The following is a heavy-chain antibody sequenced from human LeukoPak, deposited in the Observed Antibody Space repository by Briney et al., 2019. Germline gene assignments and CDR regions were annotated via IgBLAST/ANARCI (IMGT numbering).Heavy chain of an antibody. CDR2: IYYSGST. CDR3: ARAILTSVSTTRFYFDY. V-gene: IGHV4-59*01. D-gene: IGHD1/OR15-1a*01. Sequence: PSETLSLTCTISGGSISSYYWSWIRQPPGKGLEWIGYIYYSGSTNYNPSLKSRVTISVDTSKNQFSLKLSSVTAADTAVYYCARAILTSVSTTRFYFDYWGQGTLVTVSS. J-gene: IGHJ4*02. CDR1: GGSISSYY.